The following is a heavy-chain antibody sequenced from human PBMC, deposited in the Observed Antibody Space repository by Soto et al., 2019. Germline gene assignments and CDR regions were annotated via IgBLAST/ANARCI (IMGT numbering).Heavy chain of an antibody. V-gene: IGHV3-74*01. J-gene: IGHJ6*02. CDR3: ARVHSLDYYGMDV. Sequence: GGSLRLSCAASGFTFSSYWMHWVRQAPGKGLVWVSRINSDGSSTSYADSVKGRFTISRDNAKNTLYLQMNSLRAEDTAVYYCARVHSLDYYGMDVWGQGTTVTVSS. D-gene: IGHD5-18*01. CDR1: GFTFSSYW. CDR2: INSDGSST.